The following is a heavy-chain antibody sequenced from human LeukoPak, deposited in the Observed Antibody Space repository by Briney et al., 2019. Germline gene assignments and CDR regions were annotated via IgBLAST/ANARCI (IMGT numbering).Heavy chain of an antibody. V-gene: IGHV4-39*01. D-gene: IGHD3-10*01. CDR2: IYYSGST. J-gene: IGHJ4*02. Sequence: SETLSLTCTVSGGSISSSSYYWGWLRQPPGKGLEWIGSIYYSGSTYYNPSLKSRVTTSVDTSKNQFSLKLSSVTAADTAVYYCARGDDYGSGSYSALDYWGQGTLVTVSS. CDR3: ARGDDYGSGSYSALDY. CDR1: GGSISSSSYY.